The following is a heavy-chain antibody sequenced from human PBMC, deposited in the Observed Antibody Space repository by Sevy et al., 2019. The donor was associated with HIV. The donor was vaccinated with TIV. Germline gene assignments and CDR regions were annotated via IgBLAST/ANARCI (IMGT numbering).Heavy chain of an antibody. CDR2: VSYIGTT. CDR1: GGSITNATYH. V-gene: IGHV4-39*01. Sequence: SETLSLSCTVSGGSITNATYHWVWIRQPPGKGLEWIGSVSYIGTTFYNPSLKSRVTMSVDTSKNQFSLRLSSVTAADTAVYYCAKHVGFFDPWGRGTLVTVSS. D-gene: IGHD2-15*01. J-gene: IGHJ5*02. CDR3: AKHVGFFDP.